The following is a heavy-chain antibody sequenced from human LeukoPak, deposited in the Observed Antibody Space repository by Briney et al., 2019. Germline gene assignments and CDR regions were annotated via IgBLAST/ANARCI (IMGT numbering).Heavy chain of an antibody. Sequence: SETLSLTCTVPGGSISSSRYYWDWIRQPPGKGLEWIGSIYYSGSTYYNPSLKSRVTISVDTSKNQFSLKLTSVTAADTAVYYCARREYTFAIDYWVQGTLVTVSS. J-gene: IGHJ4*02. D-gene: IGHD2/OR15-2a*01. CDR3: ARREYTFAIDY. CDR2: IYYSGST. CDR1: GGSISSSRYY. V-gene: IGHV4-39*01.